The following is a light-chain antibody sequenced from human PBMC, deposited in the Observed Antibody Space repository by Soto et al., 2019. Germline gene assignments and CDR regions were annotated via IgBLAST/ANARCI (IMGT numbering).Light chain of an antibody. J-gene: IGKJ1*01. Sequence: EIVLTQSPGTLSLSPGERATLSCRASQSVTSSYLAWYQQKPGQAPRLFIYGASSRATGIPDRFSGSGSGTDFTLTISRLEPEDFAVYHCQQYGHSQWTFCQGTKVEIK. V-gene: IGKV3-20*01. CDR1: QSVTSSY. CDR2: GAS. CDR3: QQYGHSQWT.